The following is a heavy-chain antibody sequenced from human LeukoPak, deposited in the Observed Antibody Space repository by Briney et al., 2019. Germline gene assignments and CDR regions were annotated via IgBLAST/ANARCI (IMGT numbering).Heavy chain of an antibody. CDR1: GFTFSSYS. D-gene: IGHD6-6*01. Sequence: GGSLSLSCAASGFTFSSYSMNWVRQAPGKGLEWVSYISSSRSTIYYADSVKGRFTVSRDNAKNSLYLQMYSLRAEDTAVYYWARFRIAARSFDYWGQGTLVTVSS. CDR2: ISSSRSTI. J-gene: IGHJ4*02. V-gene: IGHV3-48*04. CDR3: ARFRIAARSFDY.